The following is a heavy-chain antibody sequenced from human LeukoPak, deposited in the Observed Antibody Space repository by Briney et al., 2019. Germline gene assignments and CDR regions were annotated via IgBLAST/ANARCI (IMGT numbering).Heavy chain of an antibody. CDR3: ARDNWLHYNKNWHYYGLDV. J-gene: IGHJ6*02. CDR1: GGSISSYY. Sequence: RSSETLSLTCTVSGGSISSYYWSWIRQPPGKGLEWIGYIHYSGSTNYNPSLKSRVTISVDTSKNQFSLKLSSVTAADTAVYYCARDNWLHYNKNWHYYGLDVWGRGTTVTVSS. V-gene: IGHV4-59*01. CDR2: IHYSGST. D-gene: IGHD1-1*01.